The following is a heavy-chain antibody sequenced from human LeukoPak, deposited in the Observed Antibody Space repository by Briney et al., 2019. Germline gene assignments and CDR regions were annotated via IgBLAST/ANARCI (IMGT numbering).Heavy chain of an antibody. CDR3: ARVPGFSSSWYDC. J-gene: IGHJ4*02. V-gene: IGHV3-21*01. Sequence: GGSLRLSCAASGFTFSSYSMNWVRQAPGKGLEWVSSISSSSSYIYYADSVKGRFTISRDNAKNSPYLQMNSLRAEDTAVYYCARVPGFSSSWYDCWGQGTLVTVSS. CDR1: GFTFSSYS. D-gene: IGHD6-13*01. CDR2: ISSSSSYI.